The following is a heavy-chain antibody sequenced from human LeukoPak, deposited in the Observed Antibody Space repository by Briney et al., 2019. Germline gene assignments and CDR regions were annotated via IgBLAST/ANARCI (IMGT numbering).Heavy chain of an antibody. CDR1: GFTFSSYA. Sequence: PGGSLRLSCAASGFTFSSYAMSWVRQPPGKGLEWIWSIYYSGSTYYNPSLKSRVTISVDTSKNQFSLKLSSVTAADTAVYYCARLRYSSGWFQEGGFDPWGQGTLVTVSS. V-gene: IGHV4-39*01. J-gene: IGHJ5*02. CDR3: ARLRYSSGWFQEGGFDP. CDR2: IYYSGST. D-gene: IGHD6-19*01.